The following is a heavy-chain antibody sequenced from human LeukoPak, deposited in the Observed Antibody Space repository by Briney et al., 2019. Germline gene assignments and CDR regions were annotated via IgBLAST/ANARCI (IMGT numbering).Heavy chain of an antibody. CDR3: ASQYSSLTRFDY. Sequence: PGGSLRLSCAASGFTFSSYAMHWVRQAPGKGLEWVAVISYDGSNKYYADSVKGRFTISRDNSKNTLYLQMNSLRAEDTAVYYCASQYSSLTRFDYWGQGTLVTVSS. D-gene: IGHD4-11*01. CDR1: GFTFSSYA. V-gene: IGHV3-30-3*01. J-gene: IGHJ4*02. CDR2: ISYDGSNK.